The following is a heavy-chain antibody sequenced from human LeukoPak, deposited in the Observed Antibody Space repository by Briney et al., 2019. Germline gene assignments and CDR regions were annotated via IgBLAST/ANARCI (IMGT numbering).Heavy chain of an antibody. V-gene: IGHV1-69*04. D-gene: IGHD2/OR15-2a*01. Sequence: GASVKVSCKASGGTFSSYAISWVRQAPGQGLEWRGRIIPIFGIANYAQKFQGRVTITADKSTSTAYMELSSLRSEDTAVYYCARDRRIFHNPVPIFYYYGMDVWGQGTTVTVSS. CDR3: ARDRRIFHNPVPIFYYYGMDV. J-gene: IGHJ6*02. CDR2: IIPIFGIA. CDR1: GGTFSSYA.